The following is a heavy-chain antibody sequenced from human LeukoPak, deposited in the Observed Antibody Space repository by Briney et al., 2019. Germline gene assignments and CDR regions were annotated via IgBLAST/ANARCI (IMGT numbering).Heavy chain of an antibody. D-gene: IGHD3-3*01. J-gene: IGHJ4*02. CDR1: GFTFSNYW. Sequence: GGSLRLSCAVSGFTFSNYWMSWVRQAPGKGLEWVATIKQDGSEKYYVDSVKGRFTISRDNAKNSLYLQMDSLRAEDTAVYYCARDRNTDFWSGYYTNYFDYWGQGTLVTVSS. V-gene: IGHV3-7*01. CDR3: ARDRNTDFWSGYYTNYFDY. CDR2: IKQDGSEK.